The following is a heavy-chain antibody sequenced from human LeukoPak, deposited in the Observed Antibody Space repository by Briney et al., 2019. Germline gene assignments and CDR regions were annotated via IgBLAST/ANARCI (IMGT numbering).Heavy chain of an antibody. D-gene: IGHD4-23*01. CDR1: GFTFSSYA. V-gene: IGHV3-23*01. J-gene: IGHJ4*02. Sequence: GGSLRLSCAASGFTFSSYAMTWVRQAPGKGLEWVSALSGSGNTVYYANSVKGRFTISRDNSKNSLSLQMNSLRGEDTAVYYCLRDYGGSWGLGTLVAVSS. CDR2: LSGSGNTV. CDR3: LRDYGGS.